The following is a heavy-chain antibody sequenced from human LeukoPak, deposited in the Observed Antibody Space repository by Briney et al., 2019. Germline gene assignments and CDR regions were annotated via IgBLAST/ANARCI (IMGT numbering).Heavy chain of an antibody. CDR3: ARATGDANYFYYYLDV. Sequence: WASVKVSCKPSGYTFTAYYTHWVRQAPGQGLEWVGWINPHSGGTNYAQKFQGRVTMTRDTSISTAYMELSRPRSDDTAVYYCARATGDANYFYYYLDVWGKGTTVTVSS. V-gene: IGHV1-2*02. J-gene: IGHJ6*03. CDR1: GYTFTAYY. CDR2: INPHSGGT. D-gene: IGHD7-27*01.